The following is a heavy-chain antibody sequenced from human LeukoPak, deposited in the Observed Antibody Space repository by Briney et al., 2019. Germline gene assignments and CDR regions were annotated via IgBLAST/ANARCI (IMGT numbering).Heavy chain of an antibody. J-gene: IGHJ4*02. V-gene: IGHV4-34*01. CDR2: INHSGST. CDR3: ARGLKWDYVETRLWNY. D-gene: IGHD1-26*01. Sequence: PSETLSLTCAVYGGSFSGYYWSWIRQPPGKGLGWIGEINHSGSTNYNPSLKSRVTISVDTSKNQFSLELSSVTAADTAVYYCARGLKWDYVETRLWNYWGQGTLVTVSS. CDR1: GGSFSGYY.